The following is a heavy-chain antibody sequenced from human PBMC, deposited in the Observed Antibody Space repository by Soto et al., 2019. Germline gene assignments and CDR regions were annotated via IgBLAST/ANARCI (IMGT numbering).Heavy chain of an antibody. CDR2: ISPSSGAT. J-gene: IGHJ6*02. CDR1: GYTFTDSY. D-gene: IGHD3-22*01. CDR3: ARELYDNGPSGLDV. V-gene: IGHV1-2*04. Sequence: GASVKVSCKASGYTFTDSYINWVLQAPGKGLEWMGWISPSSGATQYAQKFQGWVTVTRDTSTSTVYLDVSRLKSDGSAVYYCARELYDNGPSGLDVWGQGTTVTVSS.